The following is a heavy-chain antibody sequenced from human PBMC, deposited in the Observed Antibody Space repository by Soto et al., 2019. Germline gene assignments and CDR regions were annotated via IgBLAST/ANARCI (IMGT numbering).Heavy chain of an antibody. V-gene: IGHV3-23*01. J-gene: IGHJ4*02. CDR3: TRSLSLSAAGKMYFDY. CDR2: ISGSGSST. D-gene: IGHD6-13*01. CDR1: GFTFTTYA. Sequence: EVQLLESGGGLVQPGGSLRLSCAASGFTFTTYAMRWVRQAPGKGPEWVSGISGSGSSTYYTDSVKGRFTISRDSSKNTVYIQMHSLSAEDTAIYYCTRSLSLSAAGKMYFDYWGQGTLVPVSS.